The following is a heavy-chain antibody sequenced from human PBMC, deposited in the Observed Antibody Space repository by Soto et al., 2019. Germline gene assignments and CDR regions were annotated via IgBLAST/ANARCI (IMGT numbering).Heavy chain of an antibody. Sequence: GGSLRLSCAASGFTFSSYAMSWVRQAPGKGLEWVSAISGSGGSTYYADSVKGRFTISRDNSKNTLYLQMNSLRAEDTAVYYCANLGYCSGGSCYYYYYYMDVWGKGTTVTVSS. CDR2: ISGSGGST. J-gene: IGHJ6*03. CDR3: ANLGYCSGGSCYYYYYYMDV. D-gene: IGHD2-15*01. V-gene: IGHV3-23*01. CDR1: GFTFSSYA.